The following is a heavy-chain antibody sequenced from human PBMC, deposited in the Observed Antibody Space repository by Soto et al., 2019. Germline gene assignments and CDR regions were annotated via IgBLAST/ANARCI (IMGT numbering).Heavy chain of an antibody. CDR2: INEDGSKR. CDR3: ATITIFGVGTITEYFQH. Sequence: GGSLRLSCLASGFSLTPYWMSWVRQTPGKGLEWVAKINEDGSKRDFMESVEGRFTISRDNAKDTLYLQMNSLRDEDTAVYYCATITIFGVGTITEYFQHWGQGTLVTVSS. CDR1: GFSLTPYW. J-gene: IGHJ1*01. D-gene: IGHD3-3*01. V-gene: IGHV3-7*01.